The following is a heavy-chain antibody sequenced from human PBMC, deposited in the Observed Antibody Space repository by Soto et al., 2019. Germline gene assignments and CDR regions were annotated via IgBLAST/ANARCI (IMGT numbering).Heavy chain of an antibody. CDR1: GGSISSSSYY. D-gene: IGHD3-9*01. Sequence: SETLSLTCTVSGGSISSSSYYWGWIRQPPGKGLEWIGSIYYSGSTYYNPSLKSRVTISVDTSKNQFSLKLSSVTAADTAVYYCARNGGRVDYDILTGYYRSNYYYGMDVWGQGTTVTVSS. CDR3: ARNGGRVDYDILTGYYRSNYYYGMDV. CDR2: IYYSGST. V-gene: IGHV4-39*01. J-gene: IGHJ6*02.